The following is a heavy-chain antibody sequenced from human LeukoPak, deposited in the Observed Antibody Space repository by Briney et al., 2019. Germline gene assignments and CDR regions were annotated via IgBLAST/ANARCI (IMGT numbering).Heavy chain of an antibody. CDR2: ISPYNGNT. Sequence: ASVKVSCKSSGYPFISTGINWLRQAPGHGLEWMGWISPYNGNTNFAQQFQNRLTLTTDTSSRTSFMELRSLRYEDTATYYCARDQGGFWSGSAGFWGQGTLLTVSS. CDR3: ARDQGGFWSGSAGF. V-gene: IGHV1-18*01. D-gene: IGHD3-3*01. J-gene: IGHJ4*02. CDR1: GYPFISTG.